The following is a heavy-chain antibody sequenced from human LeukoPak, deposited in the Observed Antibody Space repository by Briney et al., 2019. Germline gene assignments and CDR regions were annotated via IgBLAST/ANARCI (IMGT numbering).Heavy chain of an antibody. D-gene: IGHD6-19*01. J-gene: IGHJ4*02. Sequence: AASVKVSCKASGYTFTSCDINWVRQATGQGLEWMGWMNPNSGNTGYGQSFQGRITMTRDISIGTAYMELSNLTSEDTAIYYCTIGSSGRRDNWGQGTLVTVSA. CDR2: MNPNSGNT. V-gene: IGHV1-8*01. CDR1: GYTFTSCD. CDR3: TIGSSGRRDN.